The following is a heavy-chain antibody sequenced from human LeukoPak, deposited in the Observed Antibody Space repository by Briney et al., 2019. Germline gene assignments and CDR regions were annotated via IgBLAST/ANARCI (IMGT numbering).Heavy chain of an antibody. CDR2: IYPGDSDT. CDR3: ARPHYDILTGYVYFDY. V-gene: IGHV5-51*03. CDR1: GYIFTSYW. D-gene: IGHD3-9*01. J-gene: IGHJ4*02. Sequence: KPGESLTISCKGSGYIFTSYWIGWVRQMPGKGLEWMGIIYPGDSDTIYSPSFQGQVTISADKSISTAYLQWSSLKASDTAMYYCARPHYDILTGYVYFDYWGQGTLVTVSS.